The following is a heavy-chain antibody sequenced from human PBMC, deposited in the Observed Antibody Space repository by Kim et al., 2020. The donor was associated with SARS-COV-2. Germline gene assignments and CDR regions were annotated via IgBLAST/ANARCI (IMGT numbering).Heavy chain of an antibody. V-gene: IGHV1-18*01. D-gene: IGHD2-15*01. CDR2: ISAYSGNT. CDR1: GYTFTSYC. Sequence: ASVKVSCKASGYTFTSYCMRWVRQAPGQGLEWMGWISAYSGNTNYAQKLQGRVTMTTDTSTSTAYMELRSLRSDDTAVYYCAREVPHAVVYFDFWRQGTLLTVSS. CDR3: AREVPHAVVYFDF. J-gene: IGHJ4*02.